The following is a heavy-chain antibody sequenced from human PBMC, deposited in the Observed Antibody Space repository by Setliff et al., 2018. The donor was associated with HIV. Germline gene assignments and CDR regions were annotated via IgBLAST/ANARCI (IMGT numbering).Heavy chain of an antibody. Sequence: ASVKVSCKASGYTFTSYYMHWVRQAPGQGLEWLGIINPSGGTTNYAQKFQGRVTMTRNTSISTAYMELSSLRSEDTAVYYCARCSYVWGSYRMQPWGQGTLVTVSS. CDR2: INPSGGTT. V-gene: IGHV1-46*01. J-gene: IGHJ5*02. D-gene: IGHD3-16*02. CDR1: GYTFTSYY. CDR3: ARCSYVWGSYRMQP.